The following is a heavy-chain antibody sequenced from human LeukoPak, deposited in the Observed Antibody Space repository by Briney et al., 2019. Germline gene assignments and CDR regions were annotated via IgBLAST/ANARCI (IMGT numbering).Heavy chain of an antibody. V-gene: IGHV1-69*06. D-gene: IGHD6-25*01. CDR1: GGTFSSYA. CDR2: IIPIFGTA. CDR3: ARTRRPLPPYYYYYGMDV. Sequence: ASVKVSCKASGGTFSSYAISWVRQAPGQGLERMGGIIPIFGTANYAQKFQGRVTITADKSTSTAYMGLSSLRSEDTAVYYCARTRRPLPPYYYYYGMDVWGKGTTVTVSS. J-gene: IGHJ6*04.